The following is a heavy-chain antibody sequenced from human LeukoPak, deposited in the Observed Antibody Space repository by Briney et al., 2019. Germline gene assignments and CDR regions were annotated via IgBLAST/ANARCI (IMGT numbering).Heavy chain of an antibody. J-gene: IGHJ5*02. CDR2: IIPIFGTA. CDR1: GGTFSSYA. D-gene: IGHD3-9*01. Sequence: SVKVSCEASGGTFSSYAISWVRQAPGQGLEWMGGIIPIFGTANYAQKFQGRVTITADESTSTAYMELSSLRSEDTAVYYCAREGYDILTGYHYGQNWFDPWGQGTLVTVSS. V-gene: IGHV1-69*01. CDR3: AREGYDILTGYHYGQNWFDP.